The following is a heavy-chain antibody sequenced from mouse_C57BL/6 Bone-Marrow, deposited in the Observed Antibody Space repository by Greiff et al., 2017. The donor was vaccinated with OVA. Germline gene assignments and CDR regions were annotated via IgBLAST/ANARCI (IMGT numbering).Heavy chain of an antibody. Sequence: VQLKQSGAELVRPGASVKLSCTASGFNIKDDYMHWVKQRPEQGLEWIGWIDPENGDTEYASKFQGKATITADTSSNTAYLQLSSLTSEDTAVYYCTTGGSSPAWCAYWGQGTLVTVSA. CDR3: TTGGSSPAWCAY. D-gene: IGHD1-1*01. CDR2: IDPENGDT. CDR1: GFNIKDDY. J-gene: IGHJ3*01. V-gene: IGHV14-4*01.